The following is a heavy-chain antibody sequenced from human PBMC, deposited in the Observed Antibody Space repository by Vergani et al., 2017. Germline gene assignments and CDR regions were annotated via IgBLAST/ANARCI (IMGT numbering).Heavy chain of an antibody. D-gene: IGHD3-16*01. V-gene: IGHV3-49*04. CDR2: IWSKPYGGTT. Sequence: EVRLLESGGGLVQPGGSLRLSCSGSGFTLGDYAMTWVRQAPGKGLEWVAFIWSKPYGGTTEYAASVKGRFTISRADSKSIAYLQMSSLKAEDTAVYYCTRDRLGGSYAYFDYWGQGTLVTVSP. CDR1: GFTLGDYA. J-gene: IGHJ4*02. CDR3: TRDRLGGSYAYFDY.